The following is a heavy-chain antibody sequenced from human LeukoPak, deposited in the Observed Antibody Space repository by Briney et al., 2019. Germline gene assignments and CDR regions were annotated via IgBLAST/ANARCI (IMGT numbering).Heavy chain of an antibody. CDR2: IYTSGST. D-gene: IGHD3-22*01. Sequence: SETLSLTCTVSGGSISSYYWSWIRQPPGKGLEWIGYIYTSGSTNYNPSLKSRVTISVDTSKNQFSLKLSSVTAADTAVYYCARHFDSSGPPFDYWGQGTLVTVS. J-gene: IGHJ4*02. V-gene: IGHV4-4*09. CDR1: GGSISSYY. CDR3: ARHFDSSGPPFDY.